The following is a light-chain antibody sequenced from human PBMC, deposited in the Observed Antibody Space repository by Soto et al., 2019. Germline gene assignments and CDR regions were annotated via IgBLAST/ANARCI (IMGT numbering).Light chain of an antibody. CDR2: GAS. Sequence: ETVMTQSPASLSVSPVERVTLSCRASQSVSRYLAWYQQKTGQAPRLLIHGASTWATGVPARFSGSGSGTDFTLTINRLEPEDFAVYYCQQFGSSSWTFGQGTKVDIK. CDR1: QSVSRY. CDR3: QQFGSSSWT. J-gene: IGKJ1*01. V-gene: IGKV3-15*01.